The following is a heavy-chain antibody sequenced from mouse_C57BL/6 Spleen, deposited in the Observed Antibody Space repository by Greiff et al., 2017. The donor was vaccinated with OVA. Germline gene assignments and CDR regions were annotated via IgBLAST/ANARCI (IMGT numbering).Heavy chain of an antibody. Sequence: VKLQQSGPELVKPGASVKISCKASGYAFSSSWMNWVKQRPGKGLEWIGRIYPGDGDTNYNGKFKGKATLTADKSSSTAYMQLSSLTSEDSAVYFCARGGGNYDSDYAMDYWGQGTSVTVSS. CDR2: IYPGDGDT. CDR3: ARGGGNYDSDYAMDY. D-gene: IGHD2-1*01. V-gene: IGHV1-82*01. J-gene: IGHJ4*01. CDR1: GYAFSSSW.